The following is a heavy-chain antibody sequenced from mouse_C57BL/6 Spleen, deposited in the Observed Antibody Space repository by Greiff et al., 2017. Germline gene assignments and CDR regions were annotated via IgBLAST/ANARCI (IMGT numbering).Heavy chain of an antibody. V-gene: IGHV5-9-1*02. CDR2: ISSGGDYI. D-gene: IGHD4-1*02. CDR3: TRVPQLGRDYFDY. CDR1: GFTFSSYA. J-gene: IGHJ2*01. Sequence: EVMLVESGEGLVKPGGSLKLSCAASGFTFSSYAMSWVRQTPEKRLEWVAYISSGGDYIYYADTVKGRFTISRDNARNTLYLQMSSLKSEDTAMYYCTRVPQLGRDYFDYWGQGTTLTVSS.